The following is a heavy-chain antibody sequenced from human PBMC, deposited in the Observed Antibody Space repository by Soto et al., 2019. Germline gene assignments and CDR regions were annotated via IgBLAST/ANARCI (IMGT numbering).Heavy chain of an antibody. V-gene: IGHV4-31*03. Sequence: SETLSLTCTVSGGSISSGGYYWSWIRQHPGKGLEWIGYIYYSGSTYYNPSLKSRVTISVDTSKNQLSLKLSSVTAADTAVYYCARPHGGSSGWDNWFDPWGQGTLVTVSS. D-gene: IGHD6-25*01. CDR3: ARPHGGSSGWDNWFDP. CDR2: IYYSGST. J-gene: IGHJ5*02. CDR1: GGSISSGGYY.